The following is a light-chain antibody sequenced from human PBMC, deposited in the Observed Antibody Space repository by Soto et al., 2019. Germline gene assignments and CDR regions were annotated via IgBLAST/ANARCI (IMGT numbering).Light chain of an antibody. J-gene: IGLJ2*01. Sequence: QSVLTQSPSASASLGASVKLTCTLSSGHSSYAIAWHQQQPEKGPRYLMKLNSDGTHSKGDGIPDRFSGSSSEAERYLTISSLHSEDEAYYYCQTWGTGIVIFGGGTKLTVL. V-gene: IGLV4-69*01. CDR3: QTWGTGIVI. CDR2: LNSDGTH. CDR1: SGHSSYA.